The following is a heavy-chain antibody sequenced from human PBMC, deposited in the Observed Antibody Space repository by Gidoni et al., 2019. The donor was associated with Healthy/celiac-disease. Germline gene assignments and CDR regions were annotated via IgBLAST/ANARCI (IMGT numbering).Heavy chain of an antibody. D-gene: IGHD6-19*01. CDR2: IYYSGST. V-gene: IGHV4-59*01. CDR3: ARVEGIAVAGVYYYYGMDV. Sequence: QVQLQESGPGLVKPSETLSLTCTVSGGSISSYYWSWIRQPPGKGLEWIGYIYYSGSTNYNPSLKSRVTISVDTSKNQFSLKLSSVTAADTAVYHCARVEGIAVAGVYYYYGMDVWGQGTTVTVSS. J-gene: IGHJ6*02. CDR1: GGSISSYY.